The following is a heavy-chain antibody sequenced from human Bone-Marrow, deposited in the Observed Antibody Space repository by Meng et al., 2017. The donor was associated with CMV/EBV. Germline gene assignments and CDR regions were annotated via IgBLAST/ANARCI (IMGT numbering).Heavy chain of an antibody. J-gene: IGHJ4*02. CDR2: VHQRGTT. CDR1: YY. V-gene: IGHV4-39*01. D-gene: IGHD5-18*01. CDR3: ARLQVTVFRALVIPYFFDY. Sequence: YYWGWIRRPPGAGLEWLGQVHQRGTTDYNPPRRSRVSIPVDTSKDQFALILSSVTAADTAVYYCARLQVTVFRALVIPYFFDYWGQGALVTVSS.